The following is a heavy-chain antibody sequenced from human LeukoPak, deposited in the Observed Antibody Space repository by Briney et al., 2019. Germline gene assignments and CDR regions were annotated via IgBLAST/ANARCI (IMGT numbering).Heavy chain of an antibody. CDR2: INPNSGGT. J-gene: IGHJ3*02. CDR1: GGTFSSYA. V-gene: IGHV1-2*06. Sequence: ASVKVSCKASGGTFSSYAINWVRQAPGQGLEWMGRINPNSGGTNYAQKFQGRVTMTRDTSISTAYMELSRLRSDDTAVYYCARDWAFDIWGQGTMVTVSS. CDR3: ARDWAFDI.